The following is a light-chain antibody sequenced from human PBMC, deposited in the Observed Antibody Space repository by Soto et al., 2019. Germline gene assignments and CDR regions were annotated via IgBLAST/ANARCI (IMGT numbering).Light chain of an antibody. Sequence: VLRQSAVTLSFCPWARATLSSRASQTVNNNYLAWYQQIPGQAPRLLISGASGRATGTPDRFSGSGSGTDFTLTLSRLEPEEFAVYYCQQYGSSPLTFGGGTKVDIK. V-gene: IGKV3-20*01. CDR3: QQYGSSPLT. J-gene: IGKJ4*01. CDR1: QTVNNNY. CDR2: GAS.